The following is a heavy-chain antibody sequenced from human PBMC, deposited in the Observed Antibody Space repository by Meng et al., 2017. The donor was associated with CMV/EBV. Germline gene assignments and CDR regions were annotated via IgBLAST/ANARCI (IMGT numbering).Heavy chain of an antibody. CDR1: GFTFSSYS. J-gene: IGHJ4*02. D-gene: IGHD2-15*01. CDR2: ISSSSSYI. Sequence: GSLRLSCAASGFTFSSYSMNWVRQAPGKGLEWVSSISSSSSYIYYADSVKGRFTISRDNAKNSLYLQMNSLRAEDTAVYYCARDKTGVVGLFDYWGQGTLVTVSS. V-gene: IGHV3-21*01. CDR3: ARDKTGVVGLFDY.